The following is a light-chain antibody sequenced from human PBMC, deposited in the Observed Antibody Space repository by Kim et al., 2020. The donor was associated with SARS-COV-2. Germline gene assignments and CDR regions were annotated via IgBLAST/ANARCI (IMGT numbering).Light chain of an antibody. V-gene: IGLV6-57*03. Sequence: GETWTISCTRTSGSIANNYVQWYQERPGRAPNTVIYEDKRRPSGVPARFSGSIDSSSNSASLTISGLKTEDEAHYYCQSYDTFNMIFGGGTQLTVL. CDR1: SGSIANNY. J-gene: IGLJ2*01. CDR3: QSYDTFNMI. CDR2: EDK.